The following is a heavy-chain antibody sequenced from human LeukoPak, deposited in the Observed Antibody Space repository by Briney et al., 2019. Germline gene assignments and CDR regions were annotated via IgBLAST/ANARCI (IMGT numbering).Heavy chain of an antibody. J-gene: IGHJ5*01. CDR1: GFTFSDYF. Sequence: GGSLRLSCAVSGFTFSDYFMDWVRQAPGTVLQWVARSRNKAHSYTTEYAASVKGRFTISRDASKNSLLLQMNNLKSEDAALYYCVRGYNGFDSWGQGTPVTVSS. CDR2: SRNKAHSYTT. V-gene: IGHV3-72*01. CDR3: VRGYNGFDS.